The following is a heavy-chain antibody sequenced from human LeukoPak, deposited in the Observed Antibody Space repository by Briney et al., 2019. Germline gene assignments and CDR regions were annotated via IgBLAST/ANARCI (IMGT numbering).Heavy chain of an antibody. D-gene: IGHD2-2*01. Sequence: PGGSLRLSCSASGFLFSNYAMSWVRQAPGKELEWISALSGSGRTTYYADSVKGRFNISRDNSGNTLYLQMNSLTVEDTALYYCAKNRGIGSADWFDPWGQGTLVTVSS. CDR2: LSGSGRTT. V-gene: IGHV3-23*01. CDR3: AKNRGIGSADWFDP. CDR1: GFLFSNYA. J-gene: IGHJ5*02.